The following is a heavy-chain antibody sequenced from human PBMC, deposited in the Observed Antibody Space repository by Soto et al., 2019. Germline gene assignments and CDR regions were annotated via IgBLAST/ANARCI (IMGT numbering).Heavy chain of an antibody. V-gene: IGHV3-33*01. Sequence: PGGSLRLSCAASGFTFSSYGMHWVRQAPGKGLEWVAVIWYDGSNKYYADSVKGRFTISRDNSKNTLYLQMNSLRAEDTAVYYCARDDSYYYYGMDVWGQGTTVTVSS. CDR2: IWYDGSNK. D-gene: IGHD3-22*01. CDR1: GFTFSSYG. J-gene: IGHJ6*02. CDR3: ARDDSYYYYGMDV.